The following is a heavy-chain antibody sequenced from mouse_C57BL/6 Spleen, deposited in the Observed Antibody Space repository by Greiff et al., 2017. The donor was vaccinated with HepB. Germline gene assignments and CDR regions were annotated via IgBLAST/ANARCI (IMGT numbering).Heavy chain of an antibody. CDR2: ISSGGDYI. J-gene: IGHJ1*03. Sequence: EVQRVESGEGLVKPGGSLKLSCAASGFTFSSYAMSWVRQTPEKRLEWVAYISSGGDYIYYADTVKGRFTISRDNARNTLYLQMSSLKSEDTAMYYCTRETGNLYWYFDVWGTGTTVTVSS. CDR3: TRETGNLYWYFDV. CDR1: GFTFSSYA. V-gene: IGHV5-9-1*02.